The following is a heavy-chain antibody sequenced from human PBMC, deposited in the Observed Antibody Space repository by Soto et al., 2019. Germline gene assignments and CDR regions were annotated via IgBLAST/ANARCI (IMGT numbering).Heavy chain of an antibody. CDR2: ISVYNGNT. CDR3: ARSGRPGYYYYIMDV. V-gene: IGHV1-18*01. CDR1: GYTFTSYG. J-gene: IGHJ6*02. Sequence: ASVKVSCKASGYTFTSYGVSWVRQAPGQGLEWMGWISVYNGNTKYAQKLQGRVTMTADTSTSTAYMELRGLRSDDTAVYYCARSGRPGYYYYIMDVWGQGTTVTVSS. D-gene: IGHD3-10*01.